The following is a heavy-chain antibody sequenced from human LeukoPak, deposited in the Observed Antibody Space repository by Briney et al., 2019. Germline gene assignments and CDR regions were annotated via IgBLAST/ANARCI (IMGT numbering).Heavy chain of an antibody. J-gene: IGHJ6*03. CDR1: GGSISSSSYY. Sequence: SETLSLTCTVSGGSISSSSYYWGWIRQPPGKGLEWIGSIYYSGSTYYNPSLKSRVTISVDTSKNQFSLKLSSVTAADTAVYYCARQGYDFWSGYYNYYYYYMDVWGKGTTVTVSS. V-gene: IGHV4-39*01. CDR3: ARQGYDFWSGYYNYYYYYMDV. D-gene: IGHD3-3*01. CDR2: IYYSGST.